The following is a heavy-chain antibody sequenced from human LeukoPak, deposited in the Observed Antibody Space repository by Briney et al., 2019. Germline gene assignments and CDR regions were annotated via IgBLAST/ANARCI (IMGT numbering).Heavy chain of an antibody. CDR3: AKAFFITPDAFDI. D-gene: IGHD3-22*01. Sequence: LTGGSLRLSCAASGFTFSSYAMSWVRQAPGKGLEWVSAISGSGGSTYYADSVKGRFTISRDNSKNTLYLQMNSLRAEDTAVYYCAKAFFITPDAFDIWGQGTMVTVSS. J-gene: IGHJ3*02. CDR1: GFTFSSYA. CDR2: ISGSGGST. V-gene: IGHV3-23*01.